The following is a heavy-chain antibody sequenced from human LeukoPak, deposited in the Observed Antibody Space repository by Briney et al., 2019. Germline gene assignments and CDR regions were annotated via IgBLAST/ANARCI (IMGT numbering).Heavy chain of an antibody. CDR2: IKHPESEK. D-gene: IGHD5/OR15-5a*01. CDR1: GFTFSSYW. CDR3: ARIEWGSVYGPFDL. Sequence: GGSLRLSCAASGFTFSSYWMSWVRQAPGKGLEWVASIKHPESEKYYVDSVKGRFTISKDNARNSLYLQMNSLRGEDTAVYYCARIEWGSVYGPFDLWGQGTLATVSS. V-gene: IGHV3-7*01. J-gene: IGHJ4*02.